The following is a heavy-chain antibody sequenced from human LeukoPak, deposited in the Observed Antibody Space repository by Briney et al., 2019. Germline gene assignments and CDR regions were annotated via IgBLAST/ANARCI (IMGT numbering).Heavy chain of an antibody. V-gene: IGHV4-39*02. Sequence: SETLSLTCTVSGDSISSTNYYWGWIRQPPGKGLEWIGSIYYSGSTYYNPSLESRVTISVDTSKNQFSLKLSSVTAADTAVYYCARDRHYYDSSDSKGVMGNWGQGTLVTVSS. CDR1: GDSISSTNYY. CDR2: IYYSGST. J-gene: IGHJ4*02. D-gene: IGHD3-22*01. CDR3: ARDRHYYDSSDSKGVMGN.